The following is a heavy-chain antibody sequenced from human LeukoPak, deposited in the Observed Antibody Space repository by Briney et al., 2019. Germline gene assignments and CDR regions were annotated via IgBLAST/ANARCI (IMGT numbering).Heavy chain of an antibody. CDR1: GFTFSDYY. D-gene: IGHD3-10*01. CDR3: AKDLYGSGRTEGIFDP. V-gene: IGHV3-11*01. Sequence: GGSLRLSCAASGFTFSDYYMSWIRQAPGKGLEWVSYISSSGSTIYYADSVKGRFTISRDNSKNTLYLQMNSLRAEDTAVYYCAKDLYGSGRTEGIFDPWGQGTLVTVSS. CDR2: ISSSGSTI. J-gene: IGHJ5*02.